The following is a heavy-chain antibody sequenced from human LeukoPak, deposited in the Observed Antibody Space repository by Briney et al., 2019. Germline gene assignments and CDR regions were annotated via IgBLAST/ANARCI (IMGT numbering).Heavy chain of an antibody. J-gene: IGHJ6*03. D-gene: IGHD1-1*01. CDR3: ARVSWSPGTSYYYMDV. CDR2: VSDSGTT. Sequence: GSLRLSCVVSGLTFSEAWMTWVRQAPGKGLEGFGYVSDSGTTNYNPSLKSRVTISVDKSKNHFSLKLTSVTAADTAVYYCARVSWSPGTSYYYMDVWGKGTTITVSS. CDR1: GLTFSEAW. V-gene: IGHV4-59*01.